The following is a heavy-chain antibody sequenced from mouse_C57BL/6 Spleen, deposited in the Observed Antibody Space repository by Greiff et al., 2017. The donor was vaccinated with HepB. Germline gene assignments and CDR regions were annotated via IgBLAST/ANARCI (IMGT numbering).Heavy chain of an antibody. J-gene: IGHJ2*01. V-gene: IGHV1-50*01. CDR2: IDPSDSYT. CDR3: ARGGGTDYFDY. D-gene: IGHD3-3*01. CDR1: GYTFTSYW. Sequence: QVQLKQPGAELVKPGASVKLSCKASGYTFTSYWMQWVKQRPGQGLEWIGEIDPSDSYTNYNQKFKGKATLTVDTSSSTAYMQLSSLTSEDSAVYYCARGGGTDYFDYCGKGTTLTVSS.